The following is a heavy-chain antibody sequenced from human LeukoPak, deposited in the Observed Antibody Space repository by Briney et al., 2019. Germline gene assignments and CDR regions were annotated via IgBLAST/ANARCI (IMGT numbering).Heavy chain of an antibody. CDR1: GFSFSDSD. V-gene: IGHV3-48*03. Sequence: PGGSLRLSCAASGFSFSDSDMNWVRQAPGKGLEWISHIRGSSTTIYYADSEKGRFTISRDNAKNTLYLQMNGLAVEDTGVSWCARDLTPGSSKSGHCHEGDYWGQGALVTVSS. D-gene: IGHD2-2*03. CDR3: ARDLTPGSSKSGHCHEGDY. J-gene: IGHJ4*02. CDR2: IRGSSTTI.